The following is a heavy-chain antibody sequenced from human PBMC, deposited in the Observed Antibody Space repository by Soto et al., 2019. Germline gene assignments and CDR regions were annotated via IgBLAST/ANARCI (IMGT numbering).Heavy chain of an antibody. CDR3: ATSYGDSHYYYYGMDV. CDR1: GFSFSKYK. Sequence: ESLQISCGGSGFSFSKYKIGWVRPMPGKGLEWMGIINPGDSDTRYSPSFQGQVTISADKSISTAYLQWSTLKASDTATYYCATSYGDSHYYYYGMDVWGQGTTVTVSS. V-gene: IGHV5-51*01. J-gene: IGHJ6*02. D-gene: IGHD4-17*01. CDR2: INPGDSDT.